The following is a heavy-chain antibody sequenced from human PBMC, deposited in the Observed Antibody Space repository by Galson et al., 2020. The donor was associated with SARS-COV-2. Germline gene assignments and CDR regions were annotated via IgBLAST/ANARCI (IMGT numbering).Heavy chain of an antibody. D-gene: IGHD3-9*01. CDR1: GFTFSSYC. V-gene: IGHV3-33*01. CDR2: IWTDGSKK. J-gene: IGHJ5*02. CDR3: ARDRRDYDILTGYYKAAFDP. Sequence: AGSLRLSCAASGFTFSSYCMHWVRQPPGKGREWVAVIWTDGSKKYYADSVTGRPTTSRDNSKNTLYLQMNSLRAEETAVYYCARDRRDYDILTGYYKAAFDPWGQGTLVTVSS.